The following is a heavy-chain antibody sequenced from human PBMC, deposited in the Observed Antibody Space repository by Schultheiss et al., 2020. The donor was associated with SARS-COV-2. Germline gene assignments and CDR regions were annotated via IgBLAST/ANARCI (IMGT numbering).Heavy chain of an antibody. V-gene: IGHV3-30*04. D-gene: IGHD1-7*01. CDR2: ISYDGSNK. Sequence: GGSLRLSCAASGFTFSRNAMSWVRQAPGKGLEWVAVISYDGSNKYYADSVKGRFTISRDKSKNTLYLQMNSLKTEDTAVYYCAKGISGTTLFDYWGQGTLVTVSS. CDR1: GFTFSRNA. CDR3: AKGISGTTLFDY. J-gene: IGHJ4*02.